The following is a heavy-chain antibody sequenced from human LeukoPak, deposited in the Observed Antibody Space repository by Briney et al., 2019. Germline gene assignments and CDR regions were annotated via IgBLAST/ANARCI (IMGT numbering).Heavy chain of an antibody. CDR1: GYSISSGHY. Sequence: SETLSLTCTVSGYSISSGHYWGWIRQPPGKGLEWIGSMFHGGNTYYNPSLMTRVTISLDTSKNQVSLKLSSVTAADTAVYYCARDRPRLRGYTYGYYYYMDVWGKGTTVTVSS. V-gene: IGHV4-38-2*02. D-gene: IGHD5-18*01. CDR3: ARDRPRLRGYTYGYYYYMDV. J-gene: IGHJ6*03. CDR2: MFHGGNT.